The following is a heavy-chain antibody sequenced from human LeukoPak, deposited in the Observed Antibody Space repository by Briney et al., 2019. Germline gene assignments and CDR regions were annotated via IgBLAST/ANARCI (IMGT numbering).Heavy chain of an antibody. D-gene: IGHD3-10*01. CDR1: GYTFTGYY. CDR2: INPNSGGT. Sequence: ASVKVSCKASGYTFTGYYMHWVRQAPGQGLEWMGWINPNSGGTNYAQKVQGRVTMTRDTSISTAYMELSRLRSDDTAVYYCARDEYGSGSYSVNWGQGTLVTVSS. CDR3: ARDEYGSGSYSVN. J-gene: IGHJ4*02. V-gene: IGHV1-2*02.